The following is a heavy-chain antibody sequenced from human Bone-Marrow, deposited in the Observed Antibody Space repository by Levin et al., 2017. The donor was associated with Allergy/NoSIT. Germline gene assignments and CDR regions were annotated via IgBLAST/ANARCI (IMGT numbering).Heavy chain of an antibody. D-gene: IGHD3-22*01. CDR3: ARDGGDYYDSTGPMY. CDR2: MYNSGST. J-gene: IGHJ4*02. CDR1: GGSVSSGSYY. V-gene: IGHV4-61*01. Sequence: SETLSLTCTVSGGSVSSGSYYWSWIRQPPGTGLEWIGYMYNSGSTNYNPSLKSRVTISVDTSKNQFSLKLTSVTAADTAVYYCARDGGDYYDSTGPMYWGQGTLVTVSA.